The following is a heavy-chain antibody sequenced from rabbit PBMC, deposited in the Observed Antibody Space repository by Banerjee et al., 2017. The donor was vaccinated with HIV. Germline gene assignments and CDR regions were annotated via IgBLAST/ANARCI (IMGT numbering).Heavy chain of an antibody. CDR1: GFDFSSYT. J-gene: IGHJ4*01. V-gene: IGHV1S43*01. CDR2: INTASGST. D-gene: IGHD4-2*01. Sequence: QEQLKESGGGLVTPGGTLTLTCKASGFDFSSYTMSWVRQAPGKGLEWIGYINTASGSTDYASWVNDRFTISRDNAQNTVSLKMTSLTAADTATYFCARGLYAGDKSLWGPGTLVTVS. CDR3: ARGLYAGDKSL.